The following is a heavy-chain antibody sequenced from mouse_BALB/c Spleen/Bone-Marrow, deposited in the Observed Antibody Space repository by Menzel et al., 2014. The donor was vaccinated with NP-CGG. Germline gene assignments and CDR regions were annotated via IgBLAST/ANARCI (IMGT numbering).Heavy chain of an antibody. Sequence: VQLQQSGAELVKPGASVKLSCTASGFNIKDTYIHWVQQTPEQGLEWIGRIDPANADTKYGPKFQGKATITAGTSSNTVYLQFISLTAEDTAIYDCVRAARTFDYWGQGTTLTVSS. CDR2: IDPANADT. J-gene: IGHJ2*01. CDR1: GFNIKDTY. V-gene: IGHV14-3*02. D-gene: IGHD3-1*01. CDR3: VRAARTFDY.